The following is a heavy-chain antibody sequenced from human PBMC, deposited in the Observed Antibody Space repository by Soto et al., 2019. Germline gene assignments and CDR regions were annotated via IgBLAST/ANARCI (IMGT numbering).Heavy chain of an antibody. D-gene: IGHD2-2*02. CDR1: GGSISSGGYY. CDR3: ARDSPGYIVVVPAATPPPSYGMDV. Sequence: SETLSLTCTVSGGSISSGGYYWSWIRQHPGKGLEWIGYIYYSGSTYYNPSLKSRVTISVDTSKNQFSLKLSSVTAADTAVYYCARDSPGYIVVVPAATPPPSYGMDVWGQGTTVT. CDR2: IYYSGST. V-gene: IGHV4-31*02. J-gene: IGHJ6*02.